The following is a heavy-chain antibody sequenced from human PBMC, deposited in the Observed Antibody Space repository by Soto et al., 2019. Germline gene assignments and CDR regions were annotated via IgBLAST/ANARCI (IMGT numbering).Heavy chain of an antibody. V-gene: IGHV4-59*01. J-gene: IGHJ4*02. CDR1: GGSLSSYY. Sequence: QVQLQESGPGLVKPSETLSLTCTVSGGSLSSYYWSWIRRPPGMGLEWIASISYSGTSNYHSSLKSRVTIAIDTSQNQSSLKLNSVTAADTAVYYCAREGYNFGPFDYWGQGALVTVSS. D-gene: IGHD1-1*01. CDR3: AREGYNFGPFDY. CDR2: ISYSGTS.